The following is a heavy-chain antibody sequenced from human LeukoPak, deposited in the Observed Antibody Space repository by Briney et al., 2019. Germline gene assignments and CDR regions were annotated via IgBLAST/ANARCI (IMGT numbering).Heavy chain of an antibody. J-gene: IGHJ5*01. CDR1: SALIYSMGYY. D-gene: IGHD3-16*01. Sequence: SSQTLTLTCTVSSALIYSMGYYWRWTRQHPGKGAGWHAYIYYDGRTCYNPSLKRRLTISVDTSENQFSLYVTSVTGADTAVYYGARGGTAACLNRVDSWGQGTLVTVSS. V-gene: IGHV4-31*03. CDR2: IYYDGRT. CDR3: ARGGTAACLNRVDS.